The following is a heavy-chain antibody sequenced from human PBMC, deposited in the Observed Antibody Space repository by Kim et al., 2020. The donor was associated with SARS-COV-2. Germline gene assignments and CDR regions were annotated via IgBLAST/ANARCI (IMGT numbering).Heavy chain of an antibody. CDR3: ARRQNLVDSFDF. D-gene: IGHD6-13*01. CDR1: GYTFTNYD. CDR2: VSPYSGNT. V-gene: IGHV1-18*01. Sequence: ASVKVSCKASGYTFTNYDISWVRQAPGQGLEWMGWVSPYSGNTFYAQMFQGRVTMTTDTSTSTVSMELRSLRSDDTALYYCARRQNLVDSFDFWGQGTLVTVSS. J-gene: IGHJ5*01.